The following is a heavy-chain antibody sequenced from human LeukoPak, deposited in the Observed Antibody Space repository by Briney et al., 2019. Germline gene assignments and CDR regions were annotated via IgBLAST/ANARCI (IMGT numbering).Heavy chain of an antibody. CDR3: VSSTVTGAH. CDR2: IYYSGST. D-gene: IGHD4-17*01. V-gene: IGHV4-31*03. CDR1: GGSISSGGYY. J-gene: IGHJ4*02. Sequence: SETLSLTCTVSGGSISSGGYYWSWIRQHPGKSLEYIGYIYYSGSTYYNPSLKSRVTISADTSKNQFSLKLRSVTAADTAVYYCVSSTVTGAHWGQGTLVTVSS.